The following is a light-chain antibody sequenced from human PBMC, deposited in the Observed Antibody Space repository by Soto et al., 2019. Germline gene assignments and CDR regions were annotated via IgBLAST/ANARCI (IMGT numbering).Light chain of an antibody. Sequence: IQMTQSPSTLSASVGDRVTITCRASHNIERWMAWYQQKPGKAPSLLIFDASTLHSGVPSRFSGSGSGTDFTLTISSLQPDDFATYYCQQFAISTTFGQGAKVDIK. CDR1: HNIERW. V-gene: IGKV1-5*01. CDR2: DAS. CDR3: QQFAISTT. J-gene: IGKJ1*01.